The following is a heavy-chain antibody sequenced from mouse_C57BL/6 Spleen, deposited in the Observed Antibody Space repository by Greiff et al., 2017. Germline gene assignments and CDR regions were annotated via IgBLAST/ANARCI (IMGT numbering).Heavy chain of an antibody. J-gene: IGHJ2*01. Sequence: QVQLQQPGAELVRPGTSVKLSCKASGYTFTSYWMHWVKQRPGQGLEWIGVIDPSDSYTNYNQKFKGKATLTVDTSSSTAYMQLSSLTSEDSAVYYCARSGYGSSYDYWGQGTTLTVSS. V-gene: IGHV1-59*01. CDR1: GYTFTSYW. CDR2: IDPSDSYT. CDR3: ARSGYGSSYDY. D-gene: IGHD1-1*01.